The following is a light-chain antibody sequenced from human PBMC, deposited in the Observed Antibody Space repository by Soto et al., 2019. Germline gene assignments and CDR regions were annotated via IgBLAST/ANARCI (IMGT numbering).Light chain of an antibody. CDR1: QGIIDY. CDR3: QKYNSAPQT. Sequence: DVQMTQSPSSLSASVGDRVTITCRASQGIIDYLAWYQHKPGKAPELLIYAASTLHSGVPSLFSGSGSGTDFTLTISSLQPEDVATYYCQKYNSAPQTFGPGTKVEIK. V-gene: IGKV1-27*01. J-gene: IGKJ1*01. CDR2: AAS.